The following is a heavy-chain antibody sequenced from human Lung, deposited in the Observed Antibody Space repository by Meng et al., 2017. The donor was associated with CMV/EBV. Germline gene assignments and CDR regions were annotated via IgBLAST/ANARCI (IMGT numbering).Heavy chain of an antibody. Sequence: GSLRLXCTVSGGSISSSSYYWGWIRQPPGKGLEWIGSIYYSGSTYYNPSLKSRVTISVDTSKNQFSLKLSSVTAADTAVYYCARQGSVYYYDSSGQSPDYWGQGTLVTVSS. CDR1: GGSISSSSYY. J-gene: IGHJ4*02. V-gene: IGHV4-39*01. CDR3: ARQGSVYYYDSSGQSPDY. D-gene: IGHD3-22*01. CDR2: IYYSGST.